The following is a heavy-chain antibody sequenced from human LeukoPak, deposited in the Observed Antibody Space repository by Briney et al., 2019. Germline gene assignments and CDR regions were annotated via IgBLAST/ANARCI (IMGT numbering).Heavy chain of an antibody. CDR2: IIPILGIA. CDR1: GRTFSSYA. CDR3: ARDHYSSSWSY. Sequence: GASVTVSCKASGRTFSSYAISWVRQAPGQGLEWMGRIIPILGIANYAQKFQGRVTITADKSTSTAYMELSSLRSEDTAVYYCARDHYSSSWSYWGQGTLVTVSS. J-gene: IGHJ4*02. D-gene: IGHD6-13*01. V-gene: IGHV1-69*04.